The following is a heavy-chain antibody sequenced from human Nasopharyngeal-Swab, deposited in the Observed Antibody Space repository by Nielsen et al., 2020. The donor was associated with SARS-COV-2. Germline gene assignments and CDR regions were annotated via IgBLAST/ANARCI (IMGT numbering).Heavy chain of an antibody. J-gene: IGHJ4*02. CDR2: IHYSGST. D-gene: IGHD3-3*01. CDR3: ARRYGDFWSGHYFDY. Sequence: SETLSLTCAVSGYSISSGYYWGWIRQPPGTGLEWIGSIHYSGSTYYNPSLKSRVTISVDTSKNRFSLKLSSVTAADTAVYYCARRYGDFWSGHYFDYWGQGTLVTVSS. CDR1: GYSISSGYY. V-gene: IGHV4-38-2*01.